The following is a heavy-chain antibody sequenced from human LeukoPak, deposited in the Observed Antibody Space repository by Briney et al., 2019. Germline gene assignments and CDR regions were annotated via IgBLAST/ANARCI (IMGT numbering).Heavy chain of an antibody. CDR2: INSDGNST. D-gene: IGHD3-10*01. CDR1: GFTFSTFW. J-gene: IGHJ4*02. V-gene: IGHV3-74*01. Sequence: GGSLRLSCGASGFTFSTFWMHWVPQAPGKGLVWVSRINSDGNSTNYADSVRGRFTISRDNAKNTLYLQMNSLRAEDTAVYFCARVLDGSGSRSFDYWGQGTLVTVSS. CDR3: ARVLDGSGSRSFDY.